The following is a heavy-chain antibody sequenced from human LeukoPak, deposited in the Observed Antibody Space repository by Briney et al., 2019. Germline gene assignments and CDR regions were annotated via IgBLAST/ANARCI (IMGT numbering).Heavy chain of an antibody. CDR3: ARGSRGYSYG. CDR1: GGSVSSGSYY. J-gene: IGHJ4*02. V-gene: IGHV4-61*01. CDR2: IYYSGST. Sequence: SETLSLTCTVSGGSVSSGSYYRSWIRQPPGKGLEWIGYIYYSGSTNYNPSLKSRVTISVDTSNNQFSLKLSSVTAADTAVYYCARGSRGYSYGWGQGTLVTVSS. D-gene: IGHD5-18*01.